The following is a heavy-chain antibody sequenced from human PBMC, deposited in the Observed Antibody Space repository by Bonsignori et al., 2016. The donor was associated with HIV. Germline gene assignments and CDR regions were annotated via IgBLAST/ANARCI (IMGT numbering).Heavy chain of an antibody. CDR2: ISGSGGST. J-gene: IGHJ1*01. CDR3: AKAMTTVPRGYFQH. D-gene: IGHD4-17*01. Sequence: WIRQPPGKELEWVSAISGSGGSTYYADSVKGRFTISRDNSKNTLYLQVNSLRAEDTAVYYCAKAMTTVPRGYFQHWGQGTLVTVSS. V-gene: IGHV3-23*01.